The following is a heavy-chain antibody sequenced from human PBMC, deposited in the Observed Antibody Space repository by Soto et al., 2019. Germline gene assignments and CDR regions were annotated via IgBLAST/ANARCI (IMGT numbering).Heavy chain of an antibody. CDR1: GFTFSSYE. V-gene: IGHV3-48*03. CDR2: IRSSGSTI. J-gene: IGHJ6*02. Sequence: GSLRLSCAASGFTFSSYEMNWVRQAPGKGLEWVSYIRSSGSTIYYADSVKGRFTISRDNAKNSLYLQMNSLRAEDTAVYYCARDLSKVVVTATYYYYYGMDVWGQGTTVTVSS. D-gene: IGHD2-21*02. CDR3: ARDLSKVVVTATYYYYYGMDV.